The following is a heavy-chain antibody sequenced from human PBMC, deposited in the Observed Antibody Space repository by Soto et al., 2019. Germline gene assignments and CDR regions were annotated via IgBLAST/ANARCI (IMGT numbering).Heavy chain of an antibody. D-gene: IGHD3-22*01. J-gene: IGHJ5*02. CDR1: GYTLTELS. CDR3: ATHDSYYDSSSYYDWFDP. V-gene: IGHV1-24*01. CDR2: FDPEDGET. Sequence: QVQLVQSGAEVKKPGASVKVSCKVSGYTLTELSMHWVRQAPGKGLEWMGGFDPEDGETIYAQKFQGRVTMTEDTSPDTAYMELSSLRSEDTAVYYCATHDSYYDSSSYYDWFDPWGQGTLVTVSS.